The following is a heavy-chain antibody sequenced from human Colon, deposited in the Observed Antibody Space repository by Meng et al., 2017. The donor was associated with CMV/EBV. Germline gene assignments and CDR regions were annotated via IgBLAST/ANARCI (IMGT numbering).Heavy chain of an antibody. J-gene: IGHJ4*02. Sequence: SGYTFTDYFIHWLRLAPGQGPEWMGWINPGSGVTKYAQNFQGRVSMSRDTSINTAYMEVTGLTSDDTAVYYCATPYCSGDCYPYVDYWGPGTLVTVSS. CDR3: ATPYCSGDCYPYVDY. CDR1: GYTFTDYF. D-gene: IGHD2-21*01. V-gene: IGHV1-2*02. CDR2: INPGSGVT.